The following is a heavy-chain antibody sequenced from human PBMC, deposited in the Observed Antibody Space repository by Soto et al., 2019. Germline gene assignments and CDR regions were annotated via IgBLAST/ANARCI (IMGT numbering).Heavy chain of an antibody. CDR3: ARDLPSLRGS. D-gene: IGHD3-10*01. CDR2: IIPIFDAT. Sequence: QVQMVQSGAEVKKPGSSARVSCKVSGGTFSRHSISWVRQAPGQGLEWMGGIIPIFDATQYAQKFQGRLTIPAHESTTTFHMDLRGARPEDTAIYSCARDLPSLRGSWVQGALVTVS. V-gene: IGHV1-69*01. J-gene: IGHJ4*02. CDR1: GGTFSRHS.